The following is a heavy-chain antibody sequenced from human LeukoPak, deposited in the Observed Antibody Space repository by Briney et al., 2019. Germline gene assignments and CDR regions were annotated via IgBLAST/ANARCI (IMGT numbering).Heavy chain of an antibody. Sequence: ASVKVSCKASGYTFTSYAINCVRPATGHGLEWMGWMYPNSGNTGYAQKFQGRVTMTRNTSISTAYMELSSLRSEDTAVYYCARGAYCTNGVCYTDYFDYWGQGTLVTVSS. V-gene: IGHV1-8*01. CDR3: ARGAYCTNGVCYTDYFDY. CDR2: MYPNSGNT. J-gene: IGHJ4*02. CDR1: GYTFTSYA. D-gene: IGHD2-8*01.